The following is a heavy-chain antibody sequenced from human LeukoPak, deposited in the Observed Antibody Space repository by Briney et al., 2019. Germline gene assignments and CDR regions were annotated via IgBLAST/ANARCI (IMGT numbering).Heavy chain of an antibody. V-gene: IGHV4-59*01. Sequence: PSETLSLTCTVSGGSISSYYWSWIRQPPGKGLEWIGYIYYSGSTNYNPSLKSRVTISVDTSKNQFSLKLSSVTAADTAVYYCARDRERSDYYYYMDVWGKGTTVTVSS. CDR2: IYYSGST. CDR1: GGSISSYY. J-gene: IGHJ6*03. CDR3: ARDRERSDYYYYMDV.